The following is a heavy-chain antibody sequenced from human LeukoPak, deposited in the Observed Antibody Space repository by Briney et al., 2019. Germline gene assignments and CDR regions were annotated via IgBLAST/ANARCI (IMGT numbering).Heavy chain of an antibody. CDR2: IYYSGST. Sequence: PSETLSLTSTVSGGSISTYYWSWIRQPPGKGLEWIGYIYYSGSTNYNPSLKSRVTISVDTSKNQFSLKLSSVTAADTAVYYCARDHDYGDYFDYWGQGTLVTVSS. J-gene: IGHJ4*02. D-gene: IGHD4-17*01. CDR1: GGSISTYY. V-gene: IGHV4-59*01. CDR3: ARDHDYGDYFDY.